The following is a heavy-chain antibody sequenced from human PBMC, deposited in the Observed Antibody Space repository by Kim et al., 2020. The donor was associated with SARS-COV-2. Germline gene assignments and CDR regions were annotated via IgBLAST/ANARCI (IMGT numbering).Heavy chain of an antibody. CDR1: GGSISSYY. Sequence: SETLSLTCTVSGGSISSYYWSWIRQPPGKGLEWIGYIYYSGSTNYNPSLKSRVTISVDTSKNQFSLKLSSVTAADTAVYYCARERITMVRGVISPAFDI. J-gene: IGHJ3*02. CDR2: IYYSGST. D-gene: IGHD3-10*01. V-gene: IGHV4-59*01. CDR3: ARERITMVRGVISPAFDI.